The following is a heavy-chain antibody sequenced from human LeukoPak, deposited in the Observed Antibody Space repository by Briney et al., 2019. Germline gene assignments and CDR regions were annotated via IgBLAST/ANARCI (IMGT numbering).Heavy chain of an antibody. CDR1: GYTFTSYD. D-gene: IGHD3-10*01. CDR3: ARTYGSGRYYDY. CDR2: MNPNSGNT. V-gene: IGHV1-8*01. Sequence: ASVKVSCKASGYTFTSYDINWVRQTPGQGLEWLGWMNPNSGNTGYAQKFQGRVTMTRSTSISTAYMELSRLRSDDTAVYYCARTYGSGRYYDYWGQGTLVTVSS. J-gene: IGHJ4*02.